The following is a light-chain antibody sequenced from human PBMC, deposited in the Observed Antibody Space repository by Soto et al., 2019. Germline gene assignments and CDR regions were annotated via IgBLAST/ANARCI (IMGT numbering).Light chain of an antibody. Sequence: EIVLTQSPGTLSLSPGERATLSCRASQSVISSYLAWYRQKPGQAPRLLIYGASTRATGIPARFSGSGSGTEFTLTISSLQSEDFTVYYCQHYNNWVGTFGGGTKVDIK. CDR3: QHYNNWVGT. CDR2: GAS. J-gene: IGKJ4*01. V-gene: IGKV3-15*01. CDR1: QSVISSY.